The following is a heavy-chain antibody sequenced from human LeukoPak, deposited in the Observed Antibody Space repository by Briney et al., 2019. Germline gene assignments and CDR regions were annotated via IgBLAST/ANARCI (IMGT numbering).Heavy chain of an antibody. J-gene: IGHJ4*02. CDR2: IYYSGTT. D-gene: IGHD3-10*01. V-gene: IGHV4-59*01. CDR1: GGSISSYF. Sequence: SETLSLTCTVSGGSISSYFWSWIRQPPGKGLEWIGYIYYSGTTNYNPSLKSRVTISVDTSKNQFSLRLSSVTAADTAVYYCARLGYYGSGSYPDYWGQGTLVTVSS. CDR3: ARLGYYGSGSYPDY.